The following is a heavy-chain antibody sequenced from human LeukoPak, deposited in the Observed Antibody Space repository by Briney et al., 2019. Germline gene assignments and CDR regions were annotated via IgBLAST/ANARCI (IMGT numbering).Heavy chain of an antibody. J-gene: IGHJ3*02. V-gene: IGHV3-21*04. CDR2: ISSSSSYI. CDR1: GFTFSSYS. CDR3: AKGYSSSWYADAFDI. D-gene: IGHD6-13*01. Sequence: GGSLRLSCAASGFTFSSYSMNWVRQAPGKGLEWVSSISSSSSYIYYADSVKGRFTISRDNAKNSLYLQMNSLRAEDTAVYYCAKGYSSSWYADAFDIWGQGTMVTVSS.